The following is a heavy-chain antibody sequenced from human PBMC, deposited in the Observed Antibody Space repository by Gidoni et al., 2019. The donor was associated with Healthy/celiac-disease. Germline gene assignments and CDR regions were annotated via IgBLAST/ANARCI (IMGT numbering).Heavy chain of an antibody. CDR3: AKGHYYGSGSYFLYWYFDL. D-gene: IGHD3-10*01. J-gene: IGHJ2*01. Sequence: EVQLLESGGGLVQPGGSLRLSCAASGFTFSSYAMSWVRQAPGKGLEWVSAISGSGGSTYYADSVKGRFTISRDNSKNTLYLQMNSLRAEDTAVYYCAKGHYYGSGSYFLYWYFDLWGRGTLVTVSS. CDR1: GFTFSSYA. V-gene: IGHV3-23*01. CDR2: ISGSGGST.